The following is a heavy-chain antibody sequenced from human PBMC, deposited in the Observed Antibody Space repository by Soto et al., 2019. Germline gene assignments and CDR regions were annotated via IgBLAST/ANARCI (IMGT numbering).Heavy chain of an antibody. CDR2: IIPIFGTA. Sequence: AASVKVSCKASGGTFSSYAISWVRQAPGQGLEWMGGIIPIFGTANYAQKFQGRVTITADESTSTAYMELSSLRSEDTAVYYCARASRLRYYDSSGYNFDYWGQGTLVTVSS. CDR1: GGTFSSYA. J-gene: IGHJ4*02. D-gene: IGHD3-22*01. V-gene: IGHV1-69*13. CDR3: ARASRLRYYDSSGYNFDY.